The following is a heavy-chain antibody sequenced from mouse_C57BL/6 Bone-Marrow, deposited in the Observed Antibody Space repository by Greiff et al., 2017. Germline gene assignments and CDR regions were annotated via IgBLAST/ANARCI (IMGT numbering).Heavy chain of an antibody. V-gene: IGHV8-8*01. CDR3: ARRNYYGSTYWYFDV. CDR1: GFSLSTFGMG. J-gene: IGHJ1*03. D-gene: IGHD1-1*01. CDR2: IWWDDDK. Sequence: QVQLKESGPGILQPSQTLSLTCSFSGFSLSTFGMGVGWIRQPSGKGLEWLAHIWWDDDKYYNPALKSRLTISKDTSKNQVFLKIANVDTADTATYYCARRNYYGSTYWYFDVWGTGTTVTVSS.